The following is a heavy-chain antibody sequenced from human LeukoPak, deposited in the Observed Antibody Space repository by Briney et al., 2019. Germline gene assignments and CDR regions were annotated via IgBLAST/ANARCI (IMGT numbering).Heavy chain of an antibody. CDR3: TTGVRGD. J-gene: IGHJ4*02. CDR2: IASKTDGGAT. V-gene: IGHV3-15*07. CDR1: GLTVTNAW. D-gene: IGHD3-10*01. Sequence: GGSLGLSCSASGLTVTNAWMNWVRQAPGEGLDWVGRIASKTDGGATDYAAPVKGRFTISRDDSKNTLNLQMNSLKTEDTAVYYCTTGVRGDWGQGTLVTVSS.